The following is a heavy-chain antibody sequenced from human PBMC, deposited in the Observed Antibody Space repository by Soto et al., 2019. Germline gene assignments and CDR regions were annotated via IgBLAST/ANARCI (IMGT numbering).Heavy chain of an antibody. J-gene: IGHJ6*02. CDR3: ARYSHMRGSGLEDYYYYGMDV. D-gene: IGHD3-10*01. CDR2: IIPIFGTA. Sequence: SVKVSCKASGGTFSSYAISWVRQAPGQGLEWMGGIIPIFGTANYAQKFQGRVTITADESTGTAYMELSSLRSEDTAVYYCARYSHMRGSGLEDYYYYGMDVWGQGTTVTVSS. CDR1: GGTFSSYA. V-gene: IGHV1-69*13.